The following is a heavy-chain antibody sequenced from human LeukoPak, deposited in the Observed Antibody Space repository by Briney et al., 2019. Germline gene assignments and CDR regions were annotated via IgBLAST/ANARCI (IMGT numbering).Heavy chain of an antibody. CDR1: GGSFSGYY. D-gene: IGHD3-22*01. CDR2: INHSGST. CDR3: ARGPYYYDKFDY. J-gene: IGHJ4*02. V-gene: IGHV4-34*01. Sequence: PSETLSLTCAVYGGSFSGYYWSWIRQPPGKGLEWIGEINHSGSTNYNPSLKSRVTISVVTSKNQFSLKLSSVTAADTAVYYCARGPYYYDKFDYWGQGTLVTVSS.